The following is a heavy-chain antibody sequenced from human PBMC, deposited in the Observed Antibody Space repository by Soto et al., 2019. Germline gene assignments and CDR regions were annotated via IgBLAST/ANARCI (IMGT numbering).Heavy chain of an antibody. D-gene: IGHD3-3*01. Sequence: VGSLRLSCAASGFTFSSYAMNWVRQAPGKGLEWVSTINDSGGSTYYIDSVKGRFTISRDNSKNTLYLQMNSLRADDTAVYYCAKSITISPNWFDPWGQGTLVTVSS. CDR3: AKSITISPNWFDP. CDR2: INDSGGST. CDR1: GFTFSSYA. V-gene: IGHV3-23*01. J-gene: IGHJ5*02.